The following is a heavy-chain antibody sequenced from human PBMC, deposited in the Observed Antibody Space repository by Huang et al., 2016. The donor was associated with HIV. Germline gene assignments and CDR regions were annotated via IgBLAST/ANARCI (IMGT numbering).Heavy chain of an antibody. J-gene: IGHJ3*01. CDR3: TREYTVAGAFDL. CDR1: GFSFANYA. D-gene: IGHD5-12*01. Sequence: QVQLVEAGGGVVQPGRSLRLSCAASGFSFANYAMHWVRQAPGKRLECVTLISNDGSSRYYADSVKGRFTISRDNFKNALYLQMNRLRGDDTAVYYCTREYTVAGAFDLWGQGTMVTVSS. V-gene: IGHV3-30-3*01. CDR2: ISNDGSSR.